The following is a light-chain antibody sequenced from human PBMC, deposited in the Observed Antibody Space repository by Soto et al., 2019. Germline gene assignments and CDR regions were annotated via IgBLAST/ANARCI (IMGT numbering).Light chain of an antibody. J-gene: IGLJ2*01. CDR1: SSDIGGYNY. V-gene: IGLV2-14*01. CDR3: SSYTTTFTVV. Sequence: QSVLTQPASVSGSPGQSLTISCTGTSSDIGGYNYVSWYQQHPGKAPKLLIFEVSNRPSGVSDRFSGSKSGNTASLTISGLQTEDEADFYCSSYTTTFTVVFGGGTQLTV. CDR2: EVS.